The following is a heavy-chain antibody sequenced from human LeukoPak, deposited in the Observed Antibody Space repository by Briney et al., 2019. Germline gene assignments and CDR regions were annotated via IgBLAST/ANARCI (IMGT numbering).Heavy chain of an antibody. D-gene: IGHD4-17*01. J-gene: IGHJ6*02. Sequence: SETLSLTCTVSGGSISSYYWSWIRQPAGKGLEWIGRIYTSGSTNYNPSLKSRVTISVDRSKNQFSLKLSSVTAADTAVYYCARGGAVTSNPPYYYYGMDVWGQGTTVTVSS. V-gene: IGHV4-4*07. CDR1: GGSISSYY. CDR2: IYTSGST. CDR3: ARGGAVTSNPPYYYYGMDV.